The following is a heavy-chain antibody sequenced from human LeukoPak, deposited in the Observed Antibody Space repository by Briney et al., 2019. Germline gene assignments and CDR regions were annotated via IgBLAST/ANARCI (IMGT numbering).Heavy chain of an antibody. Sequence: SQTLSLTCTVPGGSISSGSYYWSWIRQPAGKGLEWIGRIYTGGSTNYNPSLKSRVTMSVDTSKNQFSLKLSSVTAADTAVYYCARDATAIFGVVITNWFDPWGQGTLVTVSS. CDR1: GGSISSGSYY. J-gene: IGHJ5*02. CDR2: IYTGGST. CDR3: ARDATAIFGVVITNWFDP. V-gene: IGHV4-61*02. D-gene: IGHD3-3*01.